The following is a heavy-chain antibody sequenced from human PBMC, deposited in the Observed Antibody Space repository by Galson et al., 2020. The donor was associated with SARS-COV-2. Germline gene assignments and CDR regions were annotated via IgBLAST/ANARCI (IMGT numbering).Heavy chain of an antibody. D-gene: IGHD1-26*01. CDR3: ARESRWELYFDY. J-gene: IGHJ4*02. V-gene: IGHV4-61*02. CDR2: IYISERT. CDR1: GGSISSSSYY. Sequence: SQTLSLPCTVSGGSISSSSYYWSWIRQPAGKGLEWIGRIYISERTNYNPSLKSRVTISADTSKNQFSLRLTSVTAADTAVYYCARESRWELYFDYWGQGSLVTVSS.